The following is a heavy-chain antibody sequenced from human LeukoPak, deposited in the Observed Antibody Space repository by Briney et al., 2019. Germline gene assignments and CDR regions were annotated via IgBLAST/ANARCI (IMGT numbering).Heavy chain of an antibody. Sequence: SETLSLTCTVSGGSISSGSYYWSWIRQPAGKGLEWIGRIYTSGSTNYNPSLKSRVTISVDTSKNQFSLKLSSVTAADTALYYCARLRGYTSGNPAYWGQGSLVTVSS. CDR2: IYTSGST. J-gene: IGHJ4*02. V-gene: IGHV4-61*02. D-gene: IGHD5-18*01. CDR1: GGSISSGSYY. CDR3: ARLRGYTSGNPAY.